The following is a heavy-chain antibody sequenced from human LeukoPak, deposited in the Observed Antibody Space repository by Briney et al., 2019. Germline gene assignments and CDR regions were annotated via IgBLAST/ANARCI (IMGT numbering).Heavy chain of an antibody. D-gene: IGHD2-15*01. CDR1: GFTFNSYW. V-gene: IGHV3-74*01. Sequence: GGSLRLSCAASGFTFNSYWFHWVRQAPGKGLVWVSRINSDGSDTIYADSVKGRFTISIDNAKSTVYLQMNSLKAEDTAVYYCARGGYHHGFDIWGQGTMVTVSS. J-gene: IGHJ3*02. CDR2: INSDGSDT. CDR3: ARGGYHHGFDI.